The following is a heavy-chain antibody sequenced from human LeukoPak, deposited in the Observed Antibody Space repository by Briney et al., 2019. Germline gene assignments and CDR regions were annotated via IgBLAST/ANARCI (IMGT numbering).Heavy chain of an antibody. CDR3: ARGAYYDFWSALGANAFDI. V-gene: IGHV5-51*01. CDR1: GYSFTSYW. CDR2: IYPGDSDT. Sequence: GESLKISCKGSGYSFTSYWIGWVRQMPGKGLEWMGIIYPGDSDTRYSPSLQGQVTISADKSISTAYLQWSSLKASDTAVYYCARGAYYDFWSALGANAFDIWGQGTMVTVSS. J-gene: IGHJ3*02. D-gene: IGHD3-3*01.